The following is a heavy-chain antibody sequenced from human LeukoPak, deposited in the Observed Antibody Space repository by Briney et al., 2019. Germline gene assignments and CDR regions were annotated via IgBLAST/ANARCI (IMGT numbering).Heavy chain of an antibody. CDR3: ARDVRNPKNYYDSSGINWFDP. CDR1: GGSISSYY. D-gene: IGHD3-22*01. V-gene: IGHV4-4*07. CDR2: IYTSGST. J-gene: IGHJ5*02. Sequence: PSETLSLTCTVSGGSISSYYWSWIRQPAGKGLEWIGRIYTSGSTNYNPSLKSRVTMSVDTSKNQFSLKLSSVTAADTAVYYCARDVRNPKNYYDSSGINWFDPWGQGTLVTVSS.